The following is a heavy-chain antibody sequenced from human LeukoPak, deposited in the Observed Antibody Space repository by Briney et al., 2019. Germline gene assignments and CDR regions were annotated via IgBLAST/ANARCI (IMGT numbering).Heavy chain of an antibody. J-gene: IGHJ4*02. V-gene: IGHV4-59*01. D-gene: IGHD3-3*01. Sequence: PSETLSLTCTDSGGSISSYYWSWIRQPPGKGLEWIGYIYYSGSTNYNPSLKSRVTISVDTSKNQFSLKLSSVTAADTAVYYCARTIVPYYDFRSGFDYWGQGTLVTVSS. CDR3: ARTIVPYYDFRSGFDY. CDR2: IYYSGST. CDR1: GGSISSYY.